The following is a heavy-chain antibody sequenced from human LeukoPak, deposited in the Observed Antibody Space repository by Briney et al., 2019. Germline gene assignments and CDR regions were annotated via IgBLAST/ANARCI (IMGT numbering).Heavy chain of an antibody. CDR1: GFTCSSYW. Sequence: GGSLRLSCAASGFTCSSYWMTWVRQAPGKGLEWVANINPGGSENYYVDSVKGRFTISRDNAKNSLNLQMNSLRAEDTALYYCARDRSHSGFWGQGTLVTVSS. V-gene: IGHV3-7*01. CDR3: ARDRSHSGF. J-gene: IGHJ4*02. D-gene: IGHD6-6*01. CDR2: INPGGSEN.